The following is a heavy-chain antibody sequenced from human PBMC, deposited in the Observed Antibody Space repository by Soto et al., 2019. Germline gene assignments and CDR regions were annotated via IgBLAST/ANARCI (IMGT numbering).Heavy chain of an antibody. CDR1: GGAISSGGSY. CDR2: ISYSGTT. J-gene: IGHJ2*01. CDR3: ASRHCFISSCSDLDL. Sequence: QLQLQESGPGLVKPSQTLSLTCTVSGGAISSGGSYWSWVRESPGKGLEWIGYISYSGTTYSNPSLKCRVLMALDTSKIHFSLKVRTVTATDTAISYCASRHCFISSCSDLDLWGRGTLVNVSS. D-gene: IGHD2-2*01. V-gene: IGHV4-31*03.